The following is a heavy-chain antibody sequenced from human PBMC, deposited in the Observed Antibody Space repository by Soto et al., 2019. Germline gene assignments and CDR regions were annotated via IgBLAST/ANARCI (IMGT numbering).Heavy chain of an antibody. J-gene: IGHJ4*02. Sequence: QVQLVESGGGVVQPGTSLRLSCSASGFTFSRYVMHWVRQAPGKGLDWVTLISYEGTNKKYAESVKGRFTISRDNSKNTVSLKMNTLRAEDAAVYYCVAAEQWPAAPFDYWGQGTLVTVSS. D-gene: IGHD6-19*01. CDR1: GFTFSRYV. CDR3: VAAEQWPAAPFDY. V-gene: IGHV3-30-3*01. CDR2: ISYEGTNK.